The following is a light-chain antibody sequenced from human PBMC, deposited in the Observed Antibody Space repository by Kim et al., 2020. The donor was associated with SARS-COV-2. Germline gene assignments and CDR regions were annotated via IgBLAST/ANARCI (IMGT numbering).Light chain of an antibody. V-gene: IGLV1-40*01. CDR2: GNR. CDR1: SSNNGAGYD. CDR3: QSYDSSLSGSRV. J-gene: IGLJ2*01. Sequence: VTISCTGSSSNNGAGYDVHWYQQLPGTAPKLLIYGNRNRPSGVPDRFSGSKSGTSASLAITGLQAEDEADYYCQSYDSSLSGSRVFGGGTQLTVL.